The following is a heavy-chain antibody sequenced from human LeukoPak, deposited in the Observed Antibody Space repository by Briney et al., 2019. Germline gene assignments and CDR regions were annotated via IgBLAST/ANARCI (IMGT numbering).Heavy chain of an antibody. Sequence: PSETLSLTCTVSGGSISSGSYYWSWIRQPAGKGLEWIGRIYTSGSTNYNPSLKSRVTISVDTSKNQFSLKLSSVTAADTAVYYCARDRVQLWLPWFDPWGQGTLVTVSS. CDR3: ARDRVQLWLPWFDP. CDR2: IYTSGST. J-gene: IGHJ5*02. D-gene: IGHD5-18*01. V-gene: IGHV4-61*02. CDR1: GGSISSGSYY.